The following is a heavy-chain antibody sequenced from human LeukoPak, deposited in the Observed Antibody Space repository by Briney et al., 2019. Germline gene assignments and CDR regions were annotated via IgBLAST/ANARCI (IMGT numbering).Heavy chain of an antibody. D-gene: IGHD6-6*01. CDR2: ISGSGGST. V-gene: IGHV3-23*01. CDR1: GFTFSSYA. CDR3: AREASLLAARPGYGMDV. J-gene: IGHJ6*02. Sequence: PGGSLRLSCAASGFTFSSYAMSWVRQAPGKGLEWVSAISGSGGSTYYADSVKGRFTISRDNSKNTLYLQMNSLRADDTAVYYCAREASLLAARPGYGMDVWGRGTTVTVSS.